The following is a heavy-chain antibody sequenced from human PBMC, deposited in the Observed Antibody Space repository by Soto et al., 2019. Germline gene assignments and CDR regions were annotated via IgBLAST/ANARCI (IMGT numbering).Heavy chain of an antibody. V-gene: IGHV4-30-4*01. CDR1: GGSISSGDYY. Sequence: PSATLSLTCTVSGGSISSGDYYWSWIRQPPGKGLEWIGYIYYSGSTYYNPSLKSRVTISVDTSKKQFSLKLSSVTAADTAVYYCARDSGPGSGFAFDIWGQGTMVTVSS. CDR2: IYYSGST. J-gene: IGHJ3*02. D-gene: IGHD3-22*01. CDR3: ARDSGPGSGFAFDI.